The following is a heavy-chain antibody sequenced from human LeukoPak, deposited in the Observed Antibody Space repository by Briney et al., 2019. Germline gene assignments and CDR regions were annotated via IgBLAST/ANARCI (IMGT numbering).Heavy chain of an antibody. CDR2: IYYRGDT. V-gene: IGHV4-59*01. J-gene: IGHJ6*03. CDR1: GGSMSSYY. D-gene: IGHD1/OR15-1a*01. Sequence: PSETLSLTCTVSGGSMSSYYWSWIRQPPGKGLDWIGYIYYRGDTKYNPSLKARLTISVDTSKNQFSLNLNSVTAADTAVYYCARERTWNNGKKYYYYIDVWGKGTTVTVSS. CDR3: ARERTWNNGKKYYYYIDV.